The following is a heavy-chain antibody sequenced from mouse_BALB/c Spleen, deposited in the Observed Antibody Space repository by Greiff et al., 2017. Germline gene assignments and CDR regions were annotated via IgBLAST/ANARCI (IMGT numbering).Heavy chain of an antibody. D-gene: IGHD1-1*01. CDR2: ISNGGGST. J-gene: IGHJ1*01. Sequence: EVKLVESGGGLVQPGGSLKLSCAASGFTFSSYTMSWVRQTPEKRLEWVAYISNGGGSTYYPDTVKGRFTISRDNAKNTLYLQMSSLKSEDTAMYYCARDYYGSSYWYFDVWGAGTTVTVSS. CDR3: ARDYYGSSYWYFDV. CDR1: GFTFSSYT. V-gene: IGHV5-12-2*01.